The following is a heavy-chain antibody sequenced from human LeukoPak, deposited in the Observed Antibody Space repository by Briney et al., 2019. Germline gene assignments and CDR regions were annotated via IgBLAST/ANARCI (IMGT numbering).Heavy chain of an antibody. Sequence: SSETLSLTCTVSGGSISSTSYYWGWIRQPPGKGLEWIGSISYSGTTYYNPSLKSRVTISVDTSKNQFSLKLSSVTAADTAVYYCANRMGPNTGYYFDYWGQGTLVTVSS. CDR2: ISYSGTT. J-gene: IGHJ4*02. V-gene: IGHV4-39*07. CDR3: ANRMGPNTGYYFDY. CDR1: GGSISSTSYY. D-gene: IGHD1-14*01.